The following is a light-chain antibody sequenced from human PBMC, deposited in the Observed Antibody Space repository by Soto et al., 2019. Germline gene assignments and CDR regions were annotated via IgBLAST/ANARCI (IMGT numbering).Light chain of an antibody. CDR1: QSMGSN. Sequence: EIVMTQSPATMSVSPGERATLSCRASQSMGSNVAWYQQKPGQAPRLLIYGASTRATGIPVRFSGSGSETEFTLTISSLQSEDFAVYYCQQYNNWPMLTFGGGTKVDIK. CDR3: QQYNNWPMLT. J-gene: IGKJ4*01. CDR2: GAS. V-gene: IGKV3-15*01.